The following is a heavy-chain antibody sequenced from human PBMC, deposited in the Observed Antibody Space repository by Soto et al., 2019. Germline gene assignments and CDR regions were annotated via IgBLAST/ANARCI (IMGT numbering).Heavy chain of an antibody. CDR3: AKDFSYSSSWAFDY. CDR2: ISYDGSNK. V-gene: IGHV3-30*18. J-gene: IGHJ4*02. Sequence: QVQLVESGGGVVQPGRSLRLSCAASGFTFSSYGMHWVRQAPGKGLEWVAVISYDGSNKYYADSVKGRFTISRDNSQNTLYLQMNSLRAEDTAVYYCAKDFSYSSSWAFDYWGQGTLVTVSS. D-gene: IGHD6-13*01. CDR1: GFTFSSYG.